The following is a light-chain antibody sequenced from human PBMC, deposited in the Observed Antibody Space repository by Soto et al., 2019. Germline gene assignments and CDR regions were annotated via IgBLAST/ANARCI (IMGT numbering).Light chain of an antibody. V-gene: IGLV2-14*01. J-gene: IGLJ1*01. Sequence: QPALTQPASVSGSPGQSITISCTGTSSDVGGYNYVSWYQQHPGKAPKLMIYDVSNRPSGVSNRFSGSKSGNTASLTISGLQAEDEADYYCSSYTSSSPPDVFGTGTKVTVL. CDR1: SSDVGGYNY. CDR2: DVS. CDR3: SSYTSSSPPDV.